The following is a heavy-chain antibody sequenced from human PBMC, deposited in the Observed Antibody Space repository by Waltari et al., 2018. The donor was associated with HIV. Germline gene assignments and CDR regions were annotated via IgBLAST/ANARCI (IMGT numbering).Heavy chain of an antibody. CDR1: GYTFTSYG. CDR2: ISAYNSNT. CDR3: ARAFRCWYSSGWQYSYYGMDV. Sequence: QVQLVQSGAEVKKPGASVKVSCKASGYTFTSYGISWVRQGPGQGLEWMGGISAYNSNTNYAQKLQCRVTMTTDTSTSTAYMELRGLRSDDTAVYYCARAFRCWYSSGWQYSYYGMDVWGQGTTVTVSS. D-gene: IGHD6-19*01. J-gene: IGHJ6*02. V-gene: IGHV1-18*01.